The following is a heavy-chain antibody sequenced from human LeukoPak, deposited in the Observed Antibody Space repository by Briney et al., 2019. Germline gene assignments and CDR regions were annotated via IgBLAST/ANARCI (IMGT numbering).Heavy chain of an antibody. CDR2: INSDGIST. CDR1: GFTFSSYW. Sequence: PGGSLRLSCAASGFTFSSYWMHWVRQAPGKGLVWVSRINSDGISTSYADSVKGRFTISRDNAKNTLYLQMNSLRAEDTAVYYCARDKWVGYCSSTSCYYDAFDIWGQGTMVTVSS. V-gene: IGHV3-74*01. J-gene: IGHJ3*02. CDR3: ARDKWVGYCSSTSCYYDAFDI. D-gene: IGHD2-2*01.